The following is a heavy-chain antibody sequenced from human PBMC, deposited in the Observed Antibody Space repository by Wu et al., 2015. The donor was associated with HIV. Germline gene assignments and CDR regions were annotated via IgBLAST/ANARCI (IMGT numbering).Heavy chain of an antibody. J-gene: IGHJ3*02. CDR1: GGTFSSYA. CDR2: IIPIFGTA. Sequence: QVQLVQSGAEVKKPGSSVKVSCKASGGTFSSYAISWVRQAPGQGLEWMGGIIPIFGTANYAQKFQGRVTITTDESTSTAYMELSSLRSEDTAVYYCARLDYYDSSGYYYRGAFDIWGQGTMVTVSS. V-gene: IGHV1-69*05. D-gene: IGHD3-22*01. CDR3: ARLDYYDSSGYYYRGAFDI.